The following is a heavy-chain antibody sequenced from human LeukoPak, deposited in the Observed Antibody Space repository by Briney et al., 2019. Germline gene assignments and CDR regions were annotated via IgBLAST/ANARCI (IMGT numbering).Heavy chain of an antibody. J-gene: IGHJ4*02. Sequence: GASVKVSCKASGYTFTSYDINWVRQATGQGLERMGWMNPDSGNTGYAQKFQGRVTMTRNTSISTAYMELSSLRSEDTAVYYCARDGSSWQKSDYWGQGTLVTVSS. CDR1: GYTFTSYD. V-gene: IGHV1-8*01. CDR2: MNPDSGNT. CDR3: ARDGSSWQKSDY. D-gene: IGHD6-13*01.